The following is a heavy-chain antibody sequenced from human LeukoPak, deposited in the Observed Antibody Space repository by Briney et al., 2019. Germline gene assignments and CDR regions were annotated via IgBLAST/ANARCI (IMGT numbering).Heavy chain of an antibody. V-gene: IGHV3-48*02. CDR2: ITSTSSSI. D-gene: IGHD1-26*01. Sequence: GGSLRLSCAASGFPFSSFSMNWVRQAPGKGPEWVSYITSTSSSIYYADSVKGRFTISRDNAKNSLYLQMNSLRDEDTAVYYCARWESGTYLIFDYWGQGTLVTVSS. J-gene: IGHJ4*02. CDR3: ARWESGTYLIFDY. CDR1: GFPFSSFS.